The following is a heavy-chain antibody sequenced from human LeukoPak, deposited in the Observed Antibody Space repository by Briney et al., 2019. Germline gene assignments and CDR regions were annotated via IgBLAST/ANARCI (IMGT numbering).Heavy chain of an antibody. J-gene: IGHJ5*02. CDR1: GGSISSSSYF. D-gene: IGHD4-23*01. CDR2: ISYGGDT. V-gene: IGHV4-39*07. Sequence: SETLSLTCTVSGGSISSSSYFWGWIRQSPGRGLEWIGSISYGGDTYYNPSLKSRVTISVDKSKNQFSLKLSSVTAADTAVYYCARVRGYGGTKAGFDPWGQGTLVTVSS. CDR3: ARVRGYGGTKAGFDP.